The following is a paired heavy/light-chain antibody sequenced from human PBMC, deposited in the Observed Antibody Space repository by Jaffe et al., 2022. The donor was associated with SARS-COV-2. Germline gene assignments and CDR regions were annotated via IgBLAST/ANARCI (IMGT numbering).Light chain of an antibody. CDR2: GAS. J-gene: IGKJ1*01. Sequence: VLTQSPGTLSLSLGERATLSCRASQSVANSYLAWYQQKPGQAPRLLIYGASGRATGIPDRFSGSGSGTDFTLTISRLEPEDYAVYYCHQYGNSPQTFGQGTKVEVK. CDR3: HQYGNSPQT. CDR1: QSVANSY. V-gene: IGKV3-20*01.
Heavy chain of an antibody. J-gene: IGHJ3*01. Sequence: VQLVESGGGLVQPGGSLRLSCAASGFTLTNRWMSWVRQAPGKGLEWVAHINPDDSGRSYVDSVKGRFTISRDNGKDSLFLEMNSLRIEDTAVYYCARPHRGGAFDVWGQGTMVTVSS. CDR2: INPDDSGR. D-gene: IGHD3-16*01. V-gene: IGHV3-7*01. CDR1: GFTLTNRW. CDR3: ARPHRGGAFDV.